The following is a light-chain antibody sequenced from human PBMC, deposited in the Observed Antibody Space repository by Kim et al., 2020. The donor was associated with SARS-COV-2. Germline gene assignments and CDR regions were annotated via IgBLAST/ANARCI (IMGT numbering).Light chain of an antibody. J-gene: IGKJ3*01. CDR1: QSVSSSY. Sequence: SPGERATLSCRASQSVSSSYLAWYQQKPGQAPRLLIYGASSRATGIPDRFSGSGSGTDFALTISRLEPEDFAVYYCQQYGTSPLTFGPGTKLEI. CDR2: GAS. V-gene: IGKV3-20*01. CDR3: QQYGTSPLT.